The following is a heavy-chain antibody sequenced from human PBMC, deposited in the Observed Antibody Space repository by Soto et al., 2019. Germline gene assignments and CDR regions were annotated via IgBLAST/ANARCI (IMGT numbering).Heavy chain of an antibody. J-gene: IGHJ6*02. CDR1: GGPFSSNA. Sequence: QVQLVQSGAEVKKPGSSVKVSCKASGGPFSSNALGWVRQAPGQGLEWRGGIIPIFGTANYAQKFKGRVTITADESTSTAYMELSSLRSEDTAVYYCARDFRYDYNYYYYGMDVWGQGTTVTVSS. CDR2: IIPIFGTA. V-gene: IGHV1-69*01. CDR3: ARDFRYDYNYYYYGMDV. D-gene: IGHD5-12*01.